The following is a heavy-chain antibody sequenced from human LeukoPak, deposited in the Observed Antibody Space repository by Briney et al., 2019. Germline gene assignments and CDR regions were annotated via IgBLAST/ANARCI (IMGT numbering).Heavy chain of an antibody. Sequence: GGSLRLSCAASGFTFGRYSMNWVRQAPGKGLQWVSYIGGVSSTISYADSVKGRFTISRDNSKNTVFLQMNSLRVDDTAVYHCARDLGGDTATVYWGQGTLVTVSS. CDR3: ARDLGGDTATVY. CDR1: GFTFGRYS. D-gene: IGHD5-18*01. V-gene: IGHV3-48*01. CDR2: IGGVSSTI. J-gene: IGHJ4*02.